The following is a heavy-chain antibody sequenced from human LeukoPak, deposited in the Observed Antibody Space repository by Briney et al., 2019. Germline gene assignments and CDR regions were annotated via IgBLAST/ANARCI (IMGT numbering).Heavy chain of an antibody. J-gene: IGHJ3*02. CDR2: INHSGST. V-gene: IGHV4-34*01. D-gene: IGHD3-9*01. Sequence: PSETLSLTCAVYGGSFSGYYWSWIRQPPGKGLEWIGEINHSGSTNYNPSLKSRVTISVDTSKNQFSLKLSSVTAADTAVYYCARWDYDILTGFENAFDIWGQGTMVTVSS. CDR3: ARWDYDILTGFENAFDI. CDR1: GGSFSGYY.